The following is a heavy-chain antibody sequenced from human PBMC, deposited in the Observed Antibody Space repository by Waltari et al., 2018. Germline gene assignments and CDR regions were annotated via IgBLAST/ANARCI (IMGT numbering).Heavy chain of an antibody. J-gene: IGHJ4*02. Sequence: QVQLVQSGAEVKKPGASVKISCKPSGYTLTAYYISWLRQAPGQQFECKRCLNPHRGGASYSPGFQGRITMTWDTSISTAYMDVSGLTTDDTAVYYCARDRAGAHLDYWGQGSLVTVSS. CDR1: GYTLTAYY. D-gene: IGHD3-10*01. CDR2: LNPHRGGA. V-gene: IGHV1-2*02. CDR3: ARDRAGAHLDY.